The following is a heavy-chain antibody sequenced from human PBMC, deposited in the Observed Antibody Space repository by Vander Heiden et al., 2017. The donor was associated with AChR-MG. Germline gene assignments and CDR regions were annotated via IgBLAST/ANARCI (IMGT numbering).Heavy chain of an antibody. CDR3: ARDSTHCTGGVCYFQH. Sequence: EVQLVESGGGLVQPGGSLRLSCAPSGFTFSSSWLHWVRPAPGEGLVWVSRISPDGRSATYAGSVKGRFTISRDNAKNTLYLQMNSLRAEDTAVYYCARDSTHCTGGVCYFQHWGQGTLVTVSS. J-gene: IGHJ1*01. V-gene: IGHV3-74*01. CDR1: GFTFSSSW. D-gene: IGHD2-8*02. CDR2: ISPDGRSA.